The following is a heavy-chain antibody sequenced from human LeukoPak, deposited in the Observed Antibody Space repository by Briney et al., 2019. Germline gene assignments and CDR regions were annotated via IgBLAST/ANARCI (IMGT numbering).Heavy chain of an antibody. J-gene: IGHJ3*02. D-gene: IGHD2-15*01. Sequence: GASVKVSCKASGYTFTGYYMHWVRQAPGQGLEWMGWINPNSGGTNYAQKFQGRVTMTRDTSISTAYMELSSLRSEDTAVYYCARVERYCSGGSCYSGVFDIWGQGTMVTVSS. CDR1: GYTFTGYY. CDR2: INPNSGGT. CDR3: ARVERYCSGGSCYSGVFDI. V-gene: IGHV1-2*02.